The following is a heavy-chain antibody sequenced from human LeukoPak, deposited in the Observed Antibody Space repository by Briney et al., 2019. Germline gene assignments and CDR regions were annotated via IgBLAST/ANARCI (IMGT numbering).Heavy chain of an antibody. J-gene: IGHJ4*02. D-gene: IGHD2-15*01. CDR1: GFIFTIYA. CDR3: AKDRCTACSCCSTHNY. V-gene: IGHV3-23*01. Sequence: GGSLRLSCAPSGFIFTIYAMRWVRQAPGKGLEWVSGVSGSGESTYYADSVKGRFTASRDKSKQTLFLQMNSLGVEDTAIYYCAKDRCTACSCCSTHNYWGQGTLVTVSS. CDR2: VSGSGEST.